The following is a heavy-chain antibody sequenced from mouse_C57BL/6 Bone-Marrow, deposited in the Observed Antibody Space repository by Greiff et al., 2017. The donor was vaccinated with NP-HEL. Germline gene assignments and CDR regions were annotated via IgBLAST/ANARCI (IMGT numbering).Heavy chain of an antibody. J-gene: IGHJ4*01. Sequence: QVHVKQSGAELARPGASVKLSCKASGYTFTSYGISWVKQRTGQGLEWIGEIYPRSGNTYYNEKFKGKATLTADKSSSTAYMELRSLTSEDSAVYFCARSDWDGVPYGVDYWGQGTSVTVSS. V-gene: IGHV1-81*01. CDR2: IYPRSGNT. CDR3: ARSDWDGVPYGVDY. D-gene: IGHD4-1*01. CDR1: GYTFTSYG.